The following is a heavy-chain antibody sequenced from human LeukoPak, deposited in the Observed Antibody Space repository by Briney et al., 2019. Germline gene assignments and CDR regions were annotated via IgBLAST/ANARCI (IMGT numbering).Heavy chain of an antibody. V-gene: IGHV1-46*01. CDR3: ASAAVAGTRFDY. Sequence: ASVKVSCKASGYTFTSYYMHWVRQAPGQGLEWMGIINPSGGSTSYAQKFQGRVTMTRDTSTSTVYVELSSLRSEDTAVYYCASAAVAGTRFDYWGQGTLVTVSS. CDR2: INPSGGST. J-gene: IGHJ4*02. CDR1: GYTFTSYY. D-gene: IGHD6-19*01.